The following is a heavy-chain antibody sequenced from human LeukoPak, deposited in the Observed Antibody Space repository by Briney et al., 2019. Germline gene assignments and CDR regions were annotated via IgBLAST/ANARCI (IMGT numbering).Heavy chain of an antibody. CDR3: ARDSVSSGWSSDTYYFDY. D-gene: IGHD6-19*01. Sequence: GGSLRLSCAASGFTFSNYWMSWVRQAPGKGLEWVANIKEDGSEKYYVDSAKGRFTISRDNAKNSLYLQMNSLRAEDTAVYYCARDSVSSGWSSDTYYFDYWGQGTLVTVSS. V-gene: IGHV3-7*03. CDR1: GFTFSNYW. J-gene: IGHJ4*02. CDR2: IKEDGSEK.